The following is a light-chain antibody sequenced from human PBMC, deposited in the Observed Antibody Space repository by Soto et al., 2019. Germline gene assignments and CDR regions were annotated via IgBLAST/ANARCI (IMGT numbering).Light chain of an antibody. Sequence: DIHMTQSPSSLSASVGDRVTITCRASQSISSYLNWYQQKPGKAPKLLIYKASSLESGVPSRFSGSGSGTEFTLTISSLQPDDFATYYCQQYDSYSLTFGGGTKVEIK. CDR1: QSISSY. CDR2: KAS. CDR3: QQYDSYSLT. J-gene: IGKJ4*01. V-gene: IGKV1-5*03.